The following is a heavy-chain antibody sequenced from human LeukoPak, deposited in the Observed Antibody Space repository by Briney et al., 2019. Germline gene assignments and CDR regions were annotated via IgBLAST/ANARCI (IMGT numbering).Heavy chain of an antibody. CDR2: ISSFNGNT. CDR1: GYTFTSYG. D-gene: IGHD4-11*01. Sequence: ASVEVSCKASGYTFTSYGISWVRQAPGQGLEWMGWISSFNGNTKYVQKLQGRVTMTTDRSTNTAYMELRSLRSDDTAIYYCARGLIDYSNYPNWFDPWGQGTLVTVSS. J-gene: IGHJ5*02. V-gene: IGHV1-18*01. CDR3: ARGLIDYSNYPNWFDP.